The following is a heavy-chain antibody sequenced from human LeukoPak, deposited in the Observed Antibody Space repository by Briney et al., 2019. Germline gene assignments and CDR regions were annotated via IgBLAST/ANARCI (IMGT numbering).Heavy chain of an antibody. CDR2: INPNSGGT. V-gene: IGHV1-2*02. CDR1: GYTFTGYY. CDR3: ARDSRQYSSGWYWGYYGMDV. Sequence: ASVKVSCKASGYTFTGYYMHWVRQAPGQGLEWMGCINPNSGGTNYAQKFQGRVTITADESTSTAYMELSSLRSEDTAVYYCARDSRQYSSGWYWGYYGMDVWGQGTTVTVSS. J-gene: IGHJ6*02. D-gene: IGHD6-19*01.